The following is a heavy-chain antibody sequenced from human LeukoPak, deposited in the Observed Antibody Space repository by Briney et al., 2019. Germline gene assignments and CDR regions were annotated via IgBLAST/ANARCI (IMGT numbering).Heavy chain of an antibody. Sequence: ASVKVSCKASGYTFTSYGISWVRQAPGQGLEWMGWISAYNGNTNYAQKLQGRVTMTTDTSTSTAYMELRSLRSDDTAVYYCARDHRRYDFWSGYFGFDYWGQGTLVTVSS. V-gene: IGHV1-18*01. CDR2: ISAYNGNT. CDR3: ARDHRRYDFWSGYFGFDY. J-gene: IGHJ4*02. D-gene: IGHD3-3*01. CDR1: GYTFTSYG.